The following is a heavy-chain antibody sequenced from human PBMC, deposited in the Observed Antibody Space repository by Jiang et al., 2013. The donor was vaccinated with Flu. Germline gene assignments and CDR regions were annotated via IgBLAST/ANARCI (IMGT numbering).Heavy chain of an antibody. CDR1: GGSISSYY. CDR3: ARVGRIAVAGLVDY. V-gene: IGHV4-59*01. J-gene: IGHJ4*03. Sequence: GPGLVKPSETLSLTCTVSGGSISSYYWSWIRQPPGKGLEWIGYIYYSGSTNYNPSLKSRVTISVDTSKNQFSLKLSSVTAADTAVYYCARVGRIAVAGLVDYVGPGTLVHRLL. D-gene: IGHD6-19*01. CDR2: IYYSGST.